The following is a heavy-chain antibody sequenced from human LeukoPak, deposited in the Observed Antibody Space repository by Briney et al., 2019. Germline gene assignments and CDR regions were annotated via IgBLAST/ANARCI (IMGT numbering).Heavy chain of an antibody. CDR2: ISYDGSNK. D-gene: IGHD6-6*01. Sequence: PGGSLRLSCAASGFTFSSYAMHWVRQDPGKGLEWVAVISYDGSNKYYADSVKGRFTISRDNSKNTLYLQMNSLRAEDTAVYYCARVLAARPEVDYWGQGTLVTVSS. V-gene: IGHV3-30-3*01. CDR3: ARVLAARPEVDY. J-gene: IGHJ4*02. CDR1: GFTFSSYA.